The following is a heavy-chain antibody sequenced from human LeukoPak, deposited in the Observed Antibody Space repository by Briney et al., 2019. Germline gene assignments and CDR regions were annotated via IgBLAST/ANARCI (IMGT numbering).Heavy chain of an antibody. D-gene: IGHD1-26*01. CDR1: GFTFGDYA. Sequence: PGGSLRLSCTASGFTFGDYAMSWFRQAPGKGLEWVGFIRSKAYGGTTEYAASVKGRFTISRDDSKSIAYLQMNSLKTEDTAVYYCTRDRESGSYTLNWFDPWGQGTLVTVSS. V-gene: IGHV3-49*03. CDR3: TRDRESGSYTLNWFDP. J-gene: IGHJ5*02. CDR2: IRSKAYGGTT.